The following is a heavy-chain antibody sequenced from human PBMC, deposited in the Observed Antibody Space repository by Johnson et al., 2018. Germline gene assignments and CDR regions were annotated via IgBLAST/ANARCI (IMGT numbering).Heavy chain of an antibody. CDR2: ISSSSSYI. J-gene: IGHJ1*01. CDR3: ARSQSAYYGDYVGAEYFQH. V-gene: IGHV3-21*01. CDR1: GFTFRRNA. Sequence: VQLVQSGGGLVQPGGSLRLSCAASGFTFRRNAMSWVRQAPGKGLEWVSAISSSSSYIHYADSLQGRFTISRDNAKNSLYLQMNSLRAEDTAVYYWARSQSAYYGDYVGAEYFQHWGQGTLVTVSS. D-gene: IGHD4-17*01.